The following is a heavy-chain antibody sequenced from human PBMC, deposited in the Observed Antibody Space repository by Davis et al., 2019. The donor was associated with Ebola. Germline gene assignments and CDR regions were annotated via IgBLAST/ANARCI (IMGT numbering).Heavy chain of an antibody. V-gene: IGHV3-74*01. CDR1: GFTFSSYW. D-gene: IGHD2-15*01. CDR2: INTDGSRT. Sequence: GESLKISCAASGFTFSSYWIHWVRQAPGKGLVRVSRINTDGSRTRDADSVKGRFTISRDNAKNTLYLQMNSLRAEDTAVYYCARVLSYCSGGSCPGGSDHWGQGTLVTVSS. CDR3: ARVLSYCSGGSCPGGSDH. J-gene: IGHJ4*02.